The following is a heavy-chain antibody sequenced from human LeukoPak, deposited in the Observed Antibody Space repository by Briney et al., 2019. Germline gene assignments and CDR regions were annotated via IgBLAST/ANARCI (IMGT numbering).Heavy chain of an antibody. V-gene: IGHV1-2*06. Sequence: GASVKVSCKVSGYTFTGYYLHWLRQAPGQGLVWMGRINPDSGGTNYAQKFQGRVTMTRDTSINTAYMELSSLRSEDAAVYYCARGKHSSSWYRFFPIPDYWGQGTLVTVSS. CDR1: GYTFTGYY. J-gene: IGHJ4*02. CDR3: ARGKHSSSWYRFFPIPDY. D-gene: IGHD6-13*01. CDR2: INPDSGGT.